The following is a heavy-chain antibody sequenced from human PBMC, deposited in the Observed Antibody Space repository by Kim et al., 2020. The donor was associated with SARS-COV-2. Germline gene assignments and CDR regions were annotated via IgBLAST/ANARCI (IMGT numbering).Heavy chain of an antibody. D-gene: IGHD3-16*01. CDR3: ARGLIHYGMDV. Sequence: ANYAKKFQGRVTITADESTSTAYMELSSLRSEDTAVYYWARGLIHYGMDVWGQGTTVTVSS. CDR2: A. J-gene: IGHJ6*02. V-gene: IGHV1-69*01.